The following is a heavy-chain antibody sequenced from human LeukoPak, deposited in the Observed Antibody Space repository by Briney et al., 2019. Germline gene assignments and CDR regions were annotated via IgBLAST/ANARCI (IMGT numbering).Heavy chain of an antibody. J-gene: IGHJ4*02. CDR2: ILGDASKT. CDR3: ARRGGNPVPFDY. V-gene: IGHV3-64*01. Sequence: GGSQRLSCAASGFSFRDFSMHCVRQAPGKRLEDVSAILGDASKTYVANSVKGRFTISRDNSRDTVYLQMTNLGAEDVAVYYCARRGGNPVPFDYWGQGTLVTVSS. CDR1: GFSFRDFS. D-gene: IGHD1-14*01.